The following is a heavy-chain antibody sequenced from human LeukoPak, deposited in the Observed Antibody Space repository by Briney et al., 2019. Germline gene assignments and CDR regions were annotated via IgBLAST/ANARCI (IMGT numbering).Heavy chain of an antibody. CDR1: GFTFSSYG. J-gene: IGHJ3*02. CDR2: ISYDGSNK. CDR3: AKAGSEVVAVNSAFDI. D-gene: IGHD2-15*01. V-gene: IGHV3-30*18. Sequence: PGRSLRLSCAASGFTFSSYGMHWVRQAPGKGLEWVAVISYDGSNKYYADSVKGRFTISRDNSKNTLYLQMNSLRAEDTAVYYCAKAGSEVVAVNSAFDIWGQGTMVTVSS.